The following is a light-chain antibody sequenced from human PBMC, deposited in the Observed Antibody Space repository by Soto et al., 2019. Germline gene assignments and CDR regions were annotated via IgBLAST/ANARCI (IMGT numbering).Light chain of an antibody. CDR3: QQYYSFWT. Sequence: DIQMTQSPSTLSASLGDRVTIICRASRSVDKWLAWYQQKSGKAPKLLIYEASHLQSGVPSRFGGSGSGTDFTLTINNLQPDDVATYYCQQYYSFWTIGQGTTVEV. CDR2: EAS. V-gene: IGKV1-5*02. CDR1: RSVDKW. J-gene: IGKJ1*01.